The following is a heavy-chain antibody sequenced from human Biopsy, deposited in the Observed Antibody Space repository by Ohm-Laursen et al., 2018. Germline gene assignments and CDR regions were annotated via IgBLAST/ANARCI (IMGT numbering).Heavy chain of an antibody. Sequence: SVKVSCKASGHTLTGHYMHWARQAPGQGPEWMGWMNPDSGGTKYAQKFQGRVTMTRDTSISTAYMELSSLRSDDTAVYYCARDSGDGSGNYGGCFDPWGQGTLVTVSS. V-gene: IGHV1-2*02. CDR3: ARDSGDGSGNYGGCFDP. CDR2: MNPDSGGT. CDR1: GHTLTGHY. D-gene: IGHD3-10*01. J-gene: IGHJ5*02.